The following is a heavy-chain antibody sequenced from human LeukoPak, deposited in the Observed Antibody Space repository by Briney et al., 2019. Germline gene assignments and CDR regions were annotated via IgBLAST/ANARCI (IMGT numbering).Heavy chain of an antibody. J-gene: IGHJ4*02. V-gene: IGHV3-7*01. CDR2: IKPDGSQR. D-gene: IGHD4/OR15-4a*01. CDR3: ARDGASSSFTY. CDR1: GFRFRDYW. Sequence: GRSLRLSCAASGFRFRDYWMDWLRQAPGMGLEWVASIKPDGSQRDYVDSVKGRFTISRDNAQNSLYLQMNSLRVEDTAVYYCARDGASSSFTYWGQGALVTVSS.